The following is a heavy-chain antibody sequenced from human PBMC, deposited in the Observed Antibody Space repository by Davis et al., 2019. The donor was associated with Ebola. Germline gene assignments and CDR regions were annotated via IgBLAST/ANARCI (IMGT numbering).Heavy chain of an antibody. CDR3: ARDAVPAAQDY. V-gene: IGHV3-7*03. Sequence: PGGSLRLSCAAASGFAFSIHWMTWVRQAPGKGLEWVANIRQDGGETYYADSVKGRFAISRDNAKNSLYLQMNSLRAEDTAIYYCARDAVPAAQDYWGQGTLVTVS. CDR2: IRQDGGET. CDR1: GFAFSIHW. D-gene: IGHD2-2*01. J-gene: IGHJ4*02.